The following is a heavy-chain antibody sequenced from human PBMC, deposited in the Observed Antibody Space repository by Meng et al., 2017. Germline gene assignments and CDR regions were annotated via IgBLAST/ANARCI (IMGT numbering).Heavy chain of an antibody. J-gene: IGHJ4*02. CDR3: ARGRGSWGY. Sequence: QVQLQQWGAGLLKPSATLSLTCAVCGGSFSGYYWSWIRQPPGKGLEWIGEINHSGSTNYNPSLKSRVTISVDTSKNQFSLKLSSVTAADTAVYYCARGRGSWGYWGQGTLVTVSS. D-gene: IGHD3-16*01. CDR2: INHSGST. CDR1: GGSFSGYY. V-gene: IGHV4-34*01.